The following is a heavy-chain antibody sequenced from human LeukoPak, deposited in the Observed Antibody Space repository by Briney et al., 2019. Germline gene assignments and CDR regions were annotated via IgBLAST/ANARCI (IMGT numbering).Heavy chain of an antibody. CDR3: AKGVSRGGSYGLGAFDI. J-gene: IGHJ3*02. CDR2: ISYDGSNK. D-gene: IGHD1-26*01. Sequence: PGGSLRLSCAASGFTFSSYAMHWVRQAPGKGLEWVAVISYDGSNKYYADSVKGRFTISRDNSKNTLYLQMNSLRAEDTAVYYCAKGVSRGGSYGLGAFDIWGPGTMVTVSS. V-gene: IGHV3-30-3*01. CDR1: GFTFSSYA.